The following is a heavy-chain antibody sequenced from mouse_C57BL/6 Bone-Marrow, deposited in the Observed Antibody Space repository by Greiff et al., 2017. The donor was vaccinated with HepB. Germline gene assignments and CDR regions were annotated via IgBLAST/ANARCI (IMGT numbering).Heavy chain of an antibody. Sequence: VKLVESGAELARPGASVKLSCKASGYTFTSYGISWVKQRTGQGLEWIGEIYPRSGNTYYNEKFKGKATLTADKSSSTAYMELRSLTSEDSAVYFCASYDGYPYAMDYWGQGTSVTVSS. CDR2: IYPRSGNT. V-gene: IGHV1-81*01. CDR1: GYTFTSYG. D-gene: IGHD2-3*01. J-gene: IGHJ4*01. CDR3: ASYDGYPYAMDY.